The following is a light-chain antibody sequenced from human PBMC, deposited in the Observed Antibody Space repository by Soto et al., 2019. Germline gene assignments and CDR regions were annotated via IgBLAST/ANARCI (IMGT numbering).Light chain of an antibody. CDR2: DAS. J-gene: IGKJ1*01. CDR3: QQYDTYWT. CDR1: QSISSW. V-gene: IGKV1-5*01. Sequence: DIQVTQSPSTLSASVGDRVSVTCRASQSISSWLAWYQQKPGKAPKLLIYDASSLESGVPSRFSGSGSETEFTLTISSLQPDDVATYYCQQYDTYWTFGQGTKVDNK.